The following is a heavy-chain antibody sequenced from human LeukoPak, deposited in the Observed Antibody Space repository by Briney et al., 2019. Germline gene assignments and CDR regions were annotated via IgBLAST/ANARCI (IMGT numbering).Heavy chain of an antibody. CDR3: ARGYSSSWYNWLDP. Sequence: GGSLRLSCTASGFAFSSYWMHWVRQAPGKGLVWVSQINNDGSTTRYADSVKGRFTISRDNAENTLYLQMNSLRAEDAAVYYCARGYSSSWYNWLDPWGQGTLVTVSS. V-gene: IGHV3-74*01. CDR1: GFAFSSYW. J-gene: IGHJ5*02. D-gene: IGHD6-13*01. CDR2: INNDGSTT.